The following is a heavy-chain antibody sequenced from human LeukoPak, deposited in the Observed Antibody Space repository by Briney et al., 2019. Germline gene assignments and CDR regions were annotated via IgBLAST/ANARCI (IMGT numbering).Heavy chain of an antibody. CDR1: GYTFTSYY. CDR2: INPSGGST. CDR3: ARAGVRRGLPPLWHGMDV. D-gene: IGHD3-10*01. V-gene: IGHV1-46*03. J-gene: IGHJ6*02. Sequence: ASVKVSCKASGYTFTSYYMRWVRQAPGQGLEWMGIINPSGGSTSYAQKFQGRVTMTRDTSTSTVYMELSSLRSEDTAVYYCARAGVRRGLPPLWHGMDVWGQGPTVTVSS.